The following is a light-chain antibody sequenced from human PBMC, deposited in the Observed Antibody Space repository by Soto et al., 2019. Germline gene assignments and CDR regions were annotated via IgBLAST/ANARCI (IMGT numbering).Light chain of an antibody. CDR1: SSDVGSYNL. V-gene: IGLV2-23*02. Sequence: VLTQPASVSGSPGQSITISCTGTSSDVGSYNLVSWYQQHPGKAPKLMIYEVSKRPSGVSNRFSGSKSGNTASLTISGLQAEDEADYYCCSYAGSSTYVFGTGTKVTVL. CDR2: EVS. J-gene: IGLJ1*01. CDR3: CSYAGSSTYV.